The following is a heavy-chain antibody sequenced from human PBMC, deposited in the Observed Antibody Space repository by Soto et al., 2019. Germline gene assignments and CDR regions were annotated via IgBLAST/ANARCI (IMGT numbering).Heavy chain of an antibody. Sequence: GGSLRLSCAASGFTFSDHYMDWVRQAPGKGLEWVGRTRNKANSYTTEYAASVKGRFTISRDDSKNSLYLQMNSLKTEDTAVYYCARVLGGGSYFFDYYYGMDVWGQGTTVTVSS. CDR3: ARVLGGGSYFFDYYYGMDV. CDR1: GFTFSDHY. D-gene: IGHD1-26*01. J-gene: IGHJ6*02. CDR2: TRNKANSYTT. V-gene: IGHV3-72*01.